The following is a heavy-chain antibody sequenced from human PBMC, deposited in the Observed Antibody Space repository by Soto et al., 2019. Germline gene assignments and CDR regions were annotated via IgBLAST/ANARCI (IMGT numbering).Heavy chain of an antibody. CDR3: ARGLPASGGEKVFHFDY. CDR2: IIPILDIA. J-gene: IGHJ4*02. V-gene: IGHV1-69*02. D-gene: IGHD3-10*01. Sequence: QVQLVQSGAEVKKPGSSVKVSCKASGGTFSRYTISWVRQAPGQGLEWMGRIIPILDIANYAQKFQGRVTITADKSTSTAYMELSSLRSEDTAVYHCARGLPASGGEKVFHFDYWGQGTLVTVSS. CDR1: GGTFSRYT.